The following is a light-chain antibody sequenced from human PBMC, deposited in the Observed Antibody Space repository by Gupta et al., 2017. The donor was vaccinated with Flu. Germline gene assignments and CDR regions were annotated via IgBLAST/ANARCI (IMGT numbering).Light chain of an antibody. CDR3: GTWDSSLSAEV. Sequence: SRAHSGNTYVFLYQQLPGTAPILLIYENNKRPSGIPDRFSGSKSGTSATLGITGLQTGDEADYYCGTWDSSLSAEVFGGGTKLTIL. V-gene: IGLV1-51*02. CDR1: RAHSGNTY. CDR2: ENN. J-gene: IGLJ3*02.